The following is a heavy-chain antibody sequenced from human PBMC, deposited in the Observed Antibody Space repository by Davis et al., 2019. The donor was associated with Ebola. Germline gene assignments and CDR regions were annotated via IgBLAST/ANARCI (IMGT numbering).Heavy chain of an antibody. CDR1: GYSFTSYW. D-gene: IGHD3-10*01. CDR2: IYPGESDT. CDR3: ARQPPMDYGSGNYYYYGMDV. V-gene: IGHV5-51*01. J-gene: IGHJ6*02. Sequence: GESLKISCKGSGYSFTSYWIGWVRQMPGKGLEWMGIIYPGESDTRYSPSFQGQVTISADKSISTAYLQWSSLKASDTAMYYCARQPPMDYGSGNYYYYGMDVWGQGTTVTVSS.